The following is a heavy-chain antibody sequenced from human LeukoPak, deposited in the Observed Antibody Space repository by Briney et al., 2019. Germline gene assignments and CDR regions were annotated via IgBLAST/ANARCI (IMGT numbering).Heavy chain of an antibody. Sequence: ASVKVSCKASGDTFTGYYIHWVRQAPGQGLEWMGWINPNSGGTNSAQKFQGRVTMTRDTPISTVYMELSRLRYDDTAVYYCARGYASGNSYYMYVWGKGTTVTISS. CDR2: INPNSGGT. J-gene: IGHJ6*03. D-gene: IGHD3-10*01. CDR1: GDTFTGYY. V-gene: IGHV1-2*02. CDR3: ARGYASGNSYYMYV.